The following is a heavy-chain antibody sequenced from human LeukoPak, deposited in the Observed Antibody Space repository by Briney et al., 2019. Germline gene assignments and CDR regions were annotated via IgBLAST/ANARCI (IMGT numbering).Heavy chain of an antibody. J-gene: IGHJ4*02. CDR3: ARDPPGSGVNFDY. CDR1: GFTFSNYV. Sequence: GSLRLSCAASGFTFSNYVMSWVRQPPGKGLEWIGEIYHSGTTNYNPSLKGRVTISQDKSKNQFSLKLNSMTAADTAVYYCARDPPGSGVNFDYWGQGTLVTVSS. D-gene: IGHD3-10*01. CDR2: IYHSGTT. V-gene: IGHV4-4*02.